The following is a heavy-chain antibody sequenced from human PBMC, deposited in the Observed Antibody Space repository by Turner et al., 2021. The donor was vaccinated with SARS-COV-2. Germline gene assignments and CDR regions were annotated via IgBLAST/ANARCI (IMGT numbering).Heavy chain of an antibody. Sequence: QLQLQEPGPGLVRPSETLSLTCTVSGASFSNSLYYWGWIRQPPGKGLEWIGTIYYSGSTYYNPSLKSRVTISVDTSKNQFSLKLSSVTAADTAVYYCARHVDTPMVYGPDEDTDAFDMWGQGTMVTVSS. CDR2: IYYSGST. D-gene: IGHD5-18*01. J-gene: IGHJ3*02. V-gene: IGHV4-39*01. CDR1: GASFSNSLYY. CDR3: ARHVDTPMVYGPDEDTDAFDM.